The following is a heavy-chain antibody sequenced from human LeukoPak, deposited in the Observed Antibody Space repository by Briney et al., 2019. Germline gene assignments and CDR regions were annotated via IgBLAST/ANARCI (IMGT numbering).Heavy chain of an antibody. V-gene: IGHV4-34*01. CDR1: GGSFSGYY. CDR2: INHSGST. J-gene: IGHJ4*02. D-gene: IGHD3-9*01. Sequence: SETLSLTCAVYGGSFSGYYWSWIRQPPGKGLEWIGEINHSGSTNYNPSLKSRVTISVDTPKNQFSLKLSSVTAADTAVYYCARGGHDILTGYYNPFDYWGQGTLVTVSS. CDR3: ARGGHDILTGYYNPFDY.